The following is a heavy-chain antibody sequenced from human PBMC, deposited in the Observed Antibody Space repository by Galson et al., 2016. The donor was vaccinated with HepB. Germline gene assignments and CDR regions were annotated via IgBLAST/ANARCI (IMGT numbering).Heavy chain of an antibody. Sequence: SETLSLTCNVSGGSISSYYWSWIRQPPGTRLEWIGYIYSSGFTNYNPSLKSRVTISVDTSKNQFSLSLTSVTAADTAVYYCARHLDIFGWLDPWGQGTLVTVSS. J-gene: IGHJ5*02. CDR2: IYSSGFT. CDR1: GGSISSYY. D-gene: IGHD3-3*01. V-gene: IGHV4-59*12. CDR3: ARHLDIFGWLDP.